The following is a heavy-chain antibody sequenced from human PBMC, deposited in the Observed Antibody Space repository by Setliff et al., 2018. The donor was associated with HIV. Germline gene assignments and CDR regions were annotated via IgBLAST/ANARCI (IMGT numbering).Heavy chain of an antibody. Sequence: GASVKVSCKASGYTFTSYAMHWVRQAPGQRLEWMGWINAGNGNTKYSQKFQGRVTIIRDTSASTAYTELSSLRSEDTAVYYCARDLRGDRSGWFFDYWGQGTLVTVSS. CDR1: GYTFTSYA. CDR2: INAGNGNT. V-gene: IGHV1-3*01. J-gene: IGHJ4*02. D-gene: IGHD6-19*01. CDR3: ARDLRGDRSGWFFDY.